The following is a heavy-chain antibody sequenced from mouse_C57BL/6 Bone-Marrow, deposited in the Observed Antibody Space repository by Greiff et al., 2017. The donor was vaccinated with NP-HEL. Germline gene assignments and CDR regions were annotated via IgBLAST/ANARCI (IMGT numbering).Heavy chain of an antibody. CDR2: INPGSGGT. V-gene: IGHV1-54*01. J-gene: IGHJ1*03. CDR1: GYAFTNYL. Sequence: VQLVESGAELVRPGTSVKVSCKASGYAFTNYLIEWVKQRPGQGLEWIGVINPGSGGTNYNEKFKGKATLTADKSSSTAYMQLSSLTSEDSAVYFCARREGYWYFDVWGTGTTVTVSS. CDR3: ARREGYWYFDV.